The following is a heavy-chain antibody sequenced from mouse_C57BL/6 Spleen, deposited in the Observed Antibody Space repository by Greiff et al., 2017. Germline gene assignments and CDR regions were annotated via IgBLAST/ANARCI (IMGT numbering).Heavy chain of an antibody. V-gene: IGHV1-9*01. J-gene: IGHJ3*01. CDR3: AREGLGLRGAY. CDR1: GYTFTGYW. CDR2: ILPGSGST. Sequence: QVQLQQSGAELMKPGASVKLSCKATGYTFTGYWIEWVKQRPGHGLEWIGEILPGSGSTNYNEKFKGKATFTADTSSNAAYMQLSSLTTEDSAIEYCAREGLGLRGAYWGQGTLVTVAA. D-gene: IGHD2-4*01.